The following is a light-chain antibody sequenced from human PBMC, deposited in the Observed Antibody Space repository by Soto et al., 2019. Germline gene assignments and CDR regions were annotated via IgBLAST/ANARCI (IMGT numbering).Light chain of an antibody. CDR1: SSDVGGYNY. V-gene: IGLV2-14*01. J-gene: IGLJ1*01. CDR3: SSYTSSSTFYV. CDR2: DVS. Sequence: QSVLTQPASVSGSPGQSITISCTGTSSDVGGYNYVSWYQQHPGKAPKLMSYDVSNRPSGVSSRFSGSKSGNTASLTISGLQAEDEADYFCSSYTSSSTFYVFGTGTKVTVL.